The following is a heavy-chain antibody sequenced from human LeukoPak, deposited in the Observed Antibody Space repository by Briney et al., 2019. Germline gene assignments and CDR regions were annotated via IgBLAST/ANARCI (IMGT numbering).Heavy chain of an antibody. CDR1: RYTFTAYY. CDR3: ARDRSTGATAGTLYWFDP. Sequence: ASVKVSCKASRYTFTAYYMHWVRQAPGQGLEWMGWINPNSGDTNYAQKFQDRVTMTRDTSINTAYMELSRLRSDDTAIYYCARDRSTGATAGTLYWFDPWGRGTLVTVSS. D-gene: IGHD6-13*01. J-gene: IGHJ5*02. CDR2: INPNSGDT. V-gene: IGHV1-2*02.